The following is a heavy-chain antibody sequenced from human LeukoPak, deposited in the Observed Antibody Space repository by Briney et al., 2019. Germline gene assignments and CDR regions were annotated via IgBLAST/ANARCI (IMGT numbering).Heavy chain of an antibody. J-gene: IGHJ4*02. D-gene: IGHD2-15*01. CDR3: AKDLGVVVAATSYFDY. Sequence: GGSLRLSCAASGFTFSSYGMHWVRQAPGKGLEWVAVISYDGSNKYYADSVKGRFTISRDNSKNTLYLQMNSLRAEDTAVYYCAKDLGVVVAATSYFDYWGQGTLVTVSS. CDR1: GFTFSSYG. V-gene: IGHV3-30*18. CDR2: ISYDGSNK.